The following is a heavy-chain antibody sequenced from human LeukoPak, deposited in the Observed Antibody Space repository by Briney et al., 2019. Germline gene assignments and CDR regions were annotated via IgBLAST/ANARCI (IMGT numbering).Heavy chain of an antibody. J-gene: IGHJ4*02. CDR3: ARQTLSGYCSGGSCYSNPYFDY. D-gene: IGHD2-15*01. V-gene: IGHV4-59*08. Sequence: SETLSLTCTVSGGSISSYYWSWIRQPPGKGLEWIGYIYYSGSTNYNPSLKSRVTISVDTSKNQFSLKLSSVTAADTAVYYCARQTLSGYCSGGSCYSNPYFDYWGQGTLVTVSS. CDR2: IYYSGST. CDR1: GGSISSYY.